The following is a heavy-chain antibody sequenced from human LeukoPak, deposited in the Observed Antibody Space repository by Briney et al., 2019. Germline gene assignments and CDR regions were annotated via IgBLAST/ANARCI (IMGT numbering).Heavy chain of an antibody. Sequence: RSGGSLRLSCAASGFTFDDYGMSWVRQAPGKGLEWVSGINWNGDSTAYADSVKGRFTISRDNAKNSLYLEMNSLRAADTALYYCARKVVDTAMFMGDAFDTWGQGTMVTVSS. CDR3: ARKVVDTAMFMGDAFDT. D-gene: IGHD5-18*01. CDR1: GFTFDDYG. V-gene: IGHV3-20*04. J-gene: IGHJ3*02. CDR2: INWNGDST.